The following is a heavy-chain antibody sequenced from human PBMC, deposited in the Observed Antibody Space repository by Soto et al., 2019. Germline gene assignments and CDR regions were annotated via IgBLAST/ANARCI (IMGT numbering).Heavy chain of an antibody. Sequence: SVKVSCKASGGTFSSYTISWVRQAPGQGLEWMGRIIPILGIANYAQKFQGRVTITTDKSTSTAYMELRSLRSEDTAVYYCARVAPTIFGVVPDPFDYWGQGTLVT. CDR3: ARVAPTIFGVVPDPFDY. CDR1: GGTFSSYT. J-gene: IGHJ4*02. CDR2: IIPILGIA. D-gene: IGHD3-3*01. V-gene: IGHV1-69*02.